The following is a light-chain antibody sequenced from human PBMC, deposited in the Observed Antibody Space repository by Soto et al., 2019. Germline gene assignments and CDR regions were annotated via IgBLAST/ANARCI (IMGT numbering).Light chain of an antibody. CDR2: DVS. J-gene: IGKJ1*01. Sequence: DIQLTQSPSFLSASVGDRVTITFRASQGISSYLAWHQQKPGKAPKLLIYDVSALKRGVPPRFSGSGSGTEFTLTISSLQPEDFATYYCQQYDSFSVTFGQGTKVDIK. V-gene: IGKV1-9*01. CDR1: QGISSY. CDR3: QQYDSFSVT.